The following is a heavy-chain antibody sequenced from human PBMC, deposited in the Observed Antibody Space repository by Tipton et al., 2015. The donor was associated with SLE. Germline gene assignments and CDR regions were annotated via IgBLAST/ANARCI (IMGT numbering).Heavy chain of an antibody. Sequence: RSLRLSCAASGFTFSSYGMHWVRQTPGKGLEWVAVIWFDGSSEYYADSVKGRFTISRDNSKKSLYLQMNSLRPEDTAVYYCARDERNTAFEYWGQGTLVTVSS. CDR1: GFTFSSYG. J-gene: IGHJ4*02. V-gene: IGHV3-33*01. D-gene: IGHD1/OR15-1a*01. CDR2: IWFDGSSE. CDR3: ARDERNTAFEY.